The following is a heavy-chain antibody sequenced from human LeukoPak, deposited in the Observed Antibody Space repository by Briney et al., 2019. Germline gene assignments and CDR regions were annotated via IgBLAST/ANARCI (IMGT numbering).Heavy chain of an antibody. CDR1: GFTLSAYW. J-gene: IGHJ4*02. CDR2: IEGDGNRI. CDR3: TRDWRNLGYDY. V-gene: IGHV3-74*01. D-gene: IGHD5-12*01. Sequence: GGSLRLSCAASGFTLSAYWMHWVRQAPGKGLIWVSRIEGDGNRITYADSVKGRFTISRDNAKNTLYLQMNSLRAEDTAVYYCTRDWRNLGYDYWGQGTLVTVSS.